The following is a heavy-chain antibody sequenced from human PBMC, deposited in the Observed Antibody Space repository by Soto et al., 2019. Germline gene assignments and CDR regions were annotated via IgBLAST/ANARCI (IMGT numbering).Heavy chain of an antibody. D-gene: IGHD6-6*01. Sequence: PGVSRILSCAASGFTVSSNYMSWVRHAPGKGLEWVSVIYSGGSTYYADSVKGRFTISRDNSKNTLYLQMNSLRAEDTAVYYCARVFPSSSSRSNWFDPWGQGTLVTVSS. CDR3: ARVFPSSSSRSNWFDP. CDR1: GFTVSSNY. CDR2: IYSGGST. J-gene: IGHJ5*02. V-gene: IGHV3-53*01.